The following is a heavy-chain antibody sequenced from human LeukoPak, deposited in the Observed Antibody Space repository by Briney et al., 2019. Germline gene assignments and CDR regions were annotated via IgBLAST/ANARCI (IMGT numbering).Heavy chain of an antibody. CDR2: VHYDGSEK. CDR1: GFILINSD. CDR3: ARNRLGFHYADAFDL. D-gene: IGHD4-17*01. Sequence: PGGSLSLSCAVSGFILINSDIQWARQAPGKGLEWVAFVHYDGSEKHYADSLKGRFTISRDNSKNTLYLQMNSLRGEDTAVYYCARNRLGFHYADAFDLWGQGTMVTVSS. V-gene: IGHV3-30*02. J-gene: IGHJ3*01.